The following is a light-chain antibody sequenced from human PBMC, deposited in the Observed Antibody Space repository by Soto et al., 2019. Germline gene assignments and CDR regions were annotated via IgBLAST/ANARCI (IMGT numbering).Light chain of an antibody. CDR2: ETS. Sequence: DIQLTQSPSTLSASVGDRVTITCRASQSIGVCLTWYQQKPGKAPKFLIYETSTLESGVPSRFSGSGSGTDFTITISILQPDVFATYHCQYYNNYSFTFGQGTKVEIK. J-gene: IGKJ1*01. V-gene: IGKV1-5*03. CDR1: QSIGVC. CDR3: QYYNNYSFT.